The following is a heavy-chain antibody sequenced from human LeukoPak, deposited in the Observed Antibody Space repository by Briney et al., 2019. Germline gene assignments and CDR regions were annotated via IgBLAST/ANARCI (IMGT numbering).Heavy chain of an antibody. J-gene: IGHJ4*02. V-gene: IGHV3-66*01. CDR2: LYSGGST. CDR3: AREAVTYGSGADPLDY. D-gene: IGHD3-10*01. Sequence: PGGSLRLSCAAPGFTVSSNYMSWVRQAPGKGLEWVSVLYSGGSTYYADSVKGRFTISRDNSKNTLYLQMNSLRGEDTAVYYCAREAVTYGSGADPLDYWGQGTLVTVSS. CDR1: GFTVSSNY.